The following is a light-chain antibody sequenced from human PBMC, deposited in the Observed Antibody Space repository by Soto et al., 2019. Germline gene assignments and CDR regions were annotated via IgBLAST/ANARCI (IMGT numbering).Light chain of an antibody. V-gene: IGLV2-14*01. CDR2: DVS. Sequence: QSALTQPASVSGSPGQSITISCTGTSSDVGGYNYVSWYQQHPGKAPKLMIYDVSTRPSGVSNRFSGSKSGNTASLTISGLQAEDEDDYSCSSYTTSSTVVFGGGTKLTAL. CDR1: SSDVGGYNY. J-gene: IGLJ2*01. CDR3: SSYTTSSTVV.